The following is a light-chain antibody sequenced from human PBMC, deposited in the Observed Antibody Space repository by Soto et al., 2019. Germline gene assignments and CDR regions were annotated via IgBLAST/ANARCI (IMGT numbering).Light chain of an antibody. V-gene: IGKV3-15*01. CDR3: QQYNNWPYT. Sequence: EIVMTQSPVTLSVSPGEGATLSCRASQSVTSNLAWYHQKPGQAPRLLIYGSSTRATGIPARFSGSGSGTEFTLTISSLQSEDFAVYYCQQYNNWPYTFGQGTKLEIK. CDR1: QSVTSN. J-gene: IGKJ2*01. CDR2: GSS.